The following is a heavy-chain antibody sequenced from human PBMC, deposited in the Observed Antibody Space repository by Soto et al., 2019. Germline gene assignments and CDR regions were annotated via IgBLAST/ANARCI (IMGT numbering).Heavy chain of an antibody. CDR2: ISSSSSSI. J-gene: IGHJ5*02. Sequence: GESLKISCAASGFTFSAYNMNWVRQAPGKGLEWVSSISSSSSSIYYADSVKGRFTISRGNAKTSLYLQMNSLRAEDTAVYYCARADYYDSSAYYFSGWFDPWGQGTLVTVSS. CDR1: GFTFSAYN. D-gene: IGHD3-22*01. CDR3: ARADYYDSSAYYFSGWFDP. V-gene: IGHV3-21*01.